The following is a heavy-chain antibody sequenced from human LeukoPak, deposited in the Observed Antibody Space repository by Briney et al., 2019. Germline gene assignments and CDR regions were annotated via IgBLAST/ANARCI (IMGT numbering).Heavy chain of an antibody. CDR1: GFTFSGSA. J-gene: IGHJ4*02. Sequence: GGSLRLSCAASGFTFSGSAMHWVRQASGKGLEWVGRIRSKANSYAIAYTASVKGRFTISRDDSKNTAYLQMNSLKTEDTALYYCTTHPYSYGPNFDYWGQGTLVTVSS. CDR3: TTHPYSYGPNFDY. CDR2: IRSKANSYAI. V-gene: IGHV3-73*01. D-gene: IGHD5-18*01.